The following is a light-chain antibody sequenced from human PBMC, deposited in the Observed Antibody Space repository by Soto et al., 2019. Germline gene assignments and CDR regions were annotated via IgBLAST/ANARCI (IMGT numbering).Light chain of an antibody. CDR1: QNVYNN. CDR3: QQCRNWPLT. V-gene: IGKV3-15*01. J-gene: IGKJ4*01. Sequence: EIVMTQSPATLSVSPGEGATLSCKASQNVYNNLAWYQQRPGQPPRLLIYDASTRATGISARFSGSGYGTEFTLTIGSLQSEDFAVYFCQQCRNWPLTFGGGTKV. CDR2: DAS.